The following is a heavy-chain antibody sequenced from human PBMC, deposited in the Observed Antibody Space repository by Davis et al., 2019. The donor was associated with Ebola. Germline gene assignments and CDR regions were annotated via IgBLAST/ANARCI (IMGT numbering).Heavy chain of an antibody. CDR1: GFTFSGST. J-gene: IGHJ4*02. CDR3: SACGIESYLEKY. Sequence: GESLNFSCAASGFTFSGSTMHWVRQPSGKRLEWVGRIRSKANDYATAYAPSVNGRFTISRDESENTAYLQMDSLKTEDTAVYYCSACGIESYLEKYWGQGTLVTVSS. D-gene: IGHD2-21*01. V-gene: IGHV3-73*01. CDR2: IRSKANDYAT.